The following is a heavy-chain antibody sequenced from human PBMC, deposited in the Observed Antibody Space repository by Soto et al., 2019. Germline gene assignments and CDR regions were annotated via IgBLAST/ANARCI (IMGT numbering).Heavy chain of an antibody. CDR2: MNPNSGNT. J-gene: IGHJ5*02. Sequence: VQLLPSGAEVKKPGASVKVSCKASGYTFTSYDINWVRQATGQGLEWMGWMNPNSGNTVYAQKFQGRVTMTRTSSISKAYLELSSLRSEDTAVYYCARRPRRYTSWFDPWGQGTLVTVSS. CDR1: GYTFTSYD. D-gene: IGHD1-1*01. CDR3: ARRPRRYTSWFDP. V-gene: IGHV1-8*01.